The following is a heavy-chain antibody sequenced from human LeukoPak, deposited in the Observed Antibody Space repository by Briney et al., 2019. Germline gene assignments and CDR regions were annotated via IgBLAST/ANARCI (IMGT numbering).Heavy chain of an antibody. V-gene: IGHV1-69*04. J-gene: IGHJ6*02. Sequence: ASVKVSCKASGGAFSSYAISWVRHAPGQGLEWMGRIIPILGIANYAQKFQGRVTITADKSTSTAYMELSSLRSEDTAVYYCAKGPYGLGIYYGMDVWGQGTTVTV. D-gene: IGHD3-10*01. CDR1: GGAFSSYA. CDR2: IIPILGIA. CDR3: AKGPYGLGIYYGMDV.